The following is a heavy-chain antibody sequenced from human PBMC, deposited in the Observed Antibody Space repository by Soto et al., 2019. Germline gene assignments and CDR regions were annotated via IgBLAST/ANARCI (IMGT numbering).Heavy chain of an antibody. Sequence: ASVKVSCKASGYTFTSYYMHWVRKAPGQGLEWMGIINPSGGSTSYAQKFQGRVTMTRDTSTSTVYMELSSLRSEDTAVYYCARGHYDYVWGSYRSFDYWGQGTLVTVSS. CDR2: INPSGGST. CDR1: GYTFTSYY. V-gene: IGHV1-46*01. D-gene: IGHD3-16*02. J-gene: IGHJ4*02. CDR3: ARGHYDYVWGSYRSFDY.